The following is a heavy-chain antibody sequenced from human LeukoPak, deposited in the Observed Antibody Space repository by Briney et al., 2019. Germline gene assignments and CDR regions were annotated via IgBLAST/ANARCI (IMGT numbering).Heavy chain of an antibody. V-gene: IGHV4-34*01. CDR2: INHSGST. CDR1: GGSFSGYY. J-gene: IGHJ5*02. Sequence: SETLSLTCAVSGGSFSGYYWSWIRQPPGKGLEWIWEINHSGSTNYNPSLKSRVTISVDTSKNQFSLKLSSVTAADTAVYYCARGLGLRRRDYSSSWYNWFDPWGQGTLVTVSS. D-gene: IGHD6-13*01. CDR3: ARGLGLRRRDYSSSWYNWFDP.